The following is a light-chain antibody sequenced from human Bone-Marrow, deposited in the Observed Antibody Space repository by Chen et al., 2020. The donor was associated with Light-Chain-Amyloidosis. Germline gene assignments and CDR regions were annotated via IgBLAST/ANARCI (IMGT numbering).Light chain of an antibody. CDR3: QSADSSGTYEVI. V-gene: IGLV3-25*03. Sequence: SYELTQPPPVPVSPGQTARTTCSGEDLPKKYAYWYQQKPAQAPVLVIHRDTERPSGSSERFSGSSSGKTATLTISGVQAEDEDDYHCQSADSSGTYEVIFGGGTKLPVL. J-gene: IGLJ2*01. CDR2: RDT. CDR1: DLPKKY.